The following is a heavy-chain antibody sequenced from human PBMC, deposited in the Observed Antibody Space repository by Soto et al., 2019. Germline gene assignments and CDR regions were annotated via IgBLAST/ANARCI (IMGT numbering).Heavy chain of an antibody. CDR2: INHSGST. D-gene: IGHD6-13*01. J-gene: IGHJ5*01. Sequence: SETLSLTCAAYGGTFSGYYWSWIRQPPAKGLDWIGEINHSGSTNYNPSLKSRVTISVDPSKNQFSLKLSSVTAADTAVYYCGRGAGYGGRWYGRRWFESWGQGTMVAVSS. CDR3: GRGAGYGGRWYGRRWFES. V-gene: IGHV4-34*01. CDR1: GGTFSGYY.